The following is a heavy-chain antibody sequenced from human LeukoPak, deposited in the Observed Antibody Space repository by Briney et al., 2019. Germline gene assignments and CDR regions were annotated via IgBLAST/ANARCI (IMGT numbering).Heavy chain of an antibody. CDR1: GFTFSSYG. D-gene: IGHD6-13*01. CDR2: ISYDGSNK. CDR3: AKSFSPPYSSSWYGLDY. V-gene: IGHV3-30*18. Sequence: GGSLRLSCAASGFTFSSYGMHWVRQAPGKGLEWVAVISYDGSNKYYADSVKGRFTISRDNSKNTLYLQMNSLRAEDTAVYYCAKSFSPPYSSSWYGLDYWGQGTLVTVSS. J-gene: IGHJ4*02.